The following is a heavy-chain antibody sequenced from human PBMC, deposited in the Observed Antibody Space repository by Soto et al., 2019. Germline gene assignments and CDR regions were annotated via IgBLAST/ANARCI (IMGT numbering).Heavy chain of an antibody. CDR3: ARSPGVFDY. CDR1: GGTFSSLA. CDR2: LVPVFGTA. J-gene: IGHJ4*02. V-gene: IGHV1-69*06. Sequence: QVQLVQSGAEVKKPGSSVKVSCKASGGTFSSLAISWVRQAPGQGLEWMGGLVPVFGTANYAQKFQYRVTITADKSTSTCYMELSRLRSEDTAVYYCARSPGVFDYWGQGTLVTVSS. D-gene: IGHD3-10*01.